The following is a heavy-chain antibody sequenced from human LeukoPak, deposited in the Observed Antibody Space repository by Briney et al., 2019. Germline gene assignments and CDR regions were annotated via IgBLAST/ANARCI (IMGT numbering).Heavy chain of an antibody. J-gene: IGHJ3*02. D-gene: IGHD2-2*01. V-gene: IGHV3-48*01. Sequence: SGGSLRLSXAASGFTFSSYSMNWVRQAPGKGSEWLSYISSSSSTIYYADSVKGRFTISRDNAKNSLYLQMNSLRAEDTAVYYCARDHQPPGAFDIWGQGTMVTVSS. CDR3: ARDHQPPGAFDI. CDR1: GFTFSSYS. CDR2: ISSSSSTI.